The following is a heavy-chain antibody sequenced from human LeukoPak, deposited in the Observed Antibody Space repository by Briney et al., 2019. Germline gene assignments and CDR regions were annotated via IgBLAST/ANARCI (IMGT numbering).Heavy chain of an antibody. J-gene: IGHJ6*03. Sequence: SETLSLTCTASGGSISSSNYYWGWIRQPPGKGLEWIGSIYYSGSTYYNPSLKSRVTISVDTSKNQFSLKLSSVTAADTAVYYCARHPYYYGSGSYLGRYYYYYMDVWGKGTTVTISS. CDR1: GGSISSSNYY. D-gene: IGHD3-10*01. V-gene: IGHV4-39*01. CDR2: IYYSGST. CDR3: ARHPYYYGSGSYLGRYYYYYMDV.